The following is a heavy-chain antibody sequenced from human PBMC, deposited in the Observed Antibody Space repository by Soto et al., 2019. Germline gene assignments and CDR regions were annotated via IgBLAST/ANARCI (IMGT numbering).Heavy chain of an antibody. CDR2: INHSGST. V-gene: IGHV4-34*01. J-gene: IGHJ4*02. CDR1: GGSFSGYY. D-gene: IGHD1-26*01. Sequence: QVQLQQWGAGLLKPSETLSLTCAVYGGSFSGYYWSWIRQPPGKGLEWIGEINHSGSTNYNPSLKSRVTISVDTSKNQFSLKLSSVTAADTAVYYCARVSGGWELPRSGTILYYFDYWGQGTLVTVSS. CDR3: ARVSGGWELPRSGTILYYFDY.